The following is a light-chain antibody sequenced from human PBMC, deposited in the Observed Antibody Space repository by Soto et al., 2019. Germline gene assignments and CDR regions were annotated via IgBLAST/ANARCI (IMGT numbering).Light chain of an antibody. CDR3: QSYDSSIEV. CDR2: EDN. CDR1: GGSIASNY. Sequence: NFMLTQPHSVSESPGKTVTISCTRSGGSIASNYVQWYQQRPGSAPTTVIYEDNQRPSGVPDRFSGSIDSSSNSASLTISGLKTEDEADYYCQSYDSSIEVFGGGTQLTVL. V-gene: IGLV6-57*04. J-gene: IGLJ2*01.